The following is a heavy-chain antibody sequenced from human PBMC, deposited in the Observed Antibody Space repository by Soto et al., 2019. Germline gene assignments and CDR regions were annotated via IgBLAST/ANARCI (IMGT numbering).Heavy chain of an antibody. CDR2: INEDGSET. J-gene: IGHJ4*02. Sequence: EGHLVESGGALAKPGGSLRLSCAASGFTFRTSWMSWVRQAPGKGLEWVANINEDGSETYYVDSVKGRFTMSRDNAKTSLFLQMNSLRAEDTALYYCARGGGIGTVDYWGQGTLVTVSS. CDR3: ARGGGIGTVDY. D-gene: IGHD2-8*02. CDR1: GFTFRTSW. V-gene: IGHV3-7*05.